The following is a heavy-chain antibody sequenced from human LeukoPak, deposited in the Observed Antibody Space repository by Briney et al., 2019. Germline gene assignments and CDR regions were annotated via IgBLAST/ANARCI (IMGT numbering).Heavy chain of an antibody. Sequence: ASVKVSCKASGYTFTGYYMHWVRPAPGQGLEWMGWINPNSGGTNYAQKFQGRVTMTRDTSISTAYMELSRLRSDDTAVYYCARDKRQWLRANWFDPWGQGTLVTVSS. J-gene: IGHJ5*02. V-gene: IGHV1-2*02. CDR3: ARDKRQWLRANWFDP. CDR1: GYTFTGYY. D-gene: IGHD6-19*01. CDR2: INPNSGGT.